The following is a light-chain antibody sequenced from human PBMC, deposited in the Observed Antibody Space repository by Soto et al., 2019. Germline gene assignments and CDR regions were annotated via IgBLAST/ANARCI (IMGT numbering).Light chain of an antibody. J-gene: IGLJ3*02. CDR1: SSNIGAGYD. CDR2: GNS. Sequence: QSVLTQPPSVSGAPGQRVTISCTGSSSNIGAGYDVHWYQQLPGTAPKLLIYGNSNRPSGVPDRFSGSKSGTSASLAITGLQAEDEAGYYCQSYGSSLSALFGGGTKLTVL. CDR3: QSYGSSLSAL. V-gene: IGLV1-40*01.